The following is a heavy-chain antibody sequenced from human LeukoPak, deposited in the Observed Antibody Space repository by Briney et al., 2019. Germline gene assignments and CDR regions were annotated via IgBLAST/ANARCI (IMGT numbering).Heavy chain of an antibody. CDR2: ISKSGDFS. J-gene: IGHJ4*01. CDR1: GCTFSSSA. V-gene: IGHV3-23*01. Sequence: PGGSLRLSCAASGCTFSSSALSSVRQAPGKGLEWVSVISKSGDFSYYADSVKGRFTISRDSSKNTLNLQMNSLRAEDTAVYYCAKESAAAGYFDYWGLGTLVTVSS. D-gene: IGHD6-13*01. CDR3: AKESAAAGYFDY.